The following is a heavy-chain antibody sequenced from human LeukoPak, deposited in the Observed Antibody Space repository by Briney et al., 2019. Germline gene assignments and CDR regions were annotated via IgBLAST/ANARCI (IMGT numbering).Heavy chain of an antibody. V-gene: IGHV1-69*04. CDR1: GGTFSSYA. Sequence: SVTVSCTASGGTFSSYAISWVRQAPGQGLEWMGRIIPILGIANYAQKFQGRVTITADKSTSTAYMELSSLRSEDTAVYYCARDSSGYYYYYYGMDVWGQGTTVTVSS. D-gene: IGHD3-22*01. CDR2: IIPILGIA. CDR3: ARDSSGYYYYYYGMDV. J-gene: IGHJ6*02.